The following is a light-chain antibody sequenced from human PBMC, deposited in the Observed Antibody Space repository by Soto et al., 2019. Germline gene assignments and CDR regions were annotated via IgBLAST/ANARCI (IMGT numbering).Light chain of an antibody. CDR1: QSVSSSY. V-gene: IGKV3-20*01. Sequence: EIVLTQSPGTLSLSPGERATLSCRASQSVSSSYLAWYQQKPGQAPRILIYGASSRATGIPDRFSGSGSGTDFTLTISRLEPEDFAVYYCQQYGSSPRVFGGGQRWIS. CDR3: QQYGSSPRV. J-gene: IGKJ4*01. CDR2: GAS.